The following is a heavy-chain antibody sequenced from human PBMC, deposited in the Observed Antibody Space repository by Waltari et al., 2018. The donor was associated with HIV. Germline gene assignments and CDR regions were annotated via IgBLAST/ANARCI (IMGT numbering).Heavy chain of an antibody. CDR1: GDTCMKVD. D-gene: IGHD3-22*01. J-gene: IGHJ6*02. CDR3: ARNSSAKGNRYFYYGLDV. V-gene: IGHV1-8*01. CDR2: MNPNSGNT. Sequence: HVHILQSGPQVKRPGASVNTPCKGSGDTCMKVDANRVRQVVRQGPEWLGWMNPNSGNTASPYIFEERVTMTRDVSTDTAYMEMSGLTPEDTAIYYCARNSSAKGNRYFYYGLDVWGQGTPVTV.